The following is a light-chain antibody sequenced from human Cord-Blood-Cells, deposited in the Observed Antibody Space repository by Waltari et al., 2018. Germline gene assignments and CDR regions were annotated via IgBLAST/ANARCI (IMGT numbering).Light chain of an antibody. Sequence: DIQLTQSPSFLSASVGDRVTITCRASQGISSYLAWYQQKPGEAPKLLIYAASTLQSGVPSRFSGIGSGTEFTLTISSLQPEDFATYDCQQLNSYLITFGQGTRLEIK. CDR2: AAS. CDR1: QGISSY. V-gene: IGKV1-9*01. J-gene: IGKJ5*01. CDR3: QQLNSYLIT.